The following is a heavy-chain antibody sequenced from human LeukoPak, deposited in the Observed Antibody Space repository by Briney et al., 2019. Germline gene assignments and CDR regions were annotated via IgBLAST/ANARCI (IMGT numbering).Heavy chain of an antibody. CDR3: AREVRSSSSGEKPKYYFDY. V-gene: IGHV4-61*02. Sequence: SETLSLTCTVSGGSISSGSYYWSWIRQPAGKGLEWIGRIYTSGSTNYNPSLKSRVTISVDTSKNQFSLKLSSVTAADTAVYYCAREVRSSSSGEKPKYYFDYWGQGTLVTVSS. CDR1: GGSISSGSYY. J-gene: IGHJ4*02. D-gene: IGHD6-13*01. CDR2: IYTSGST.